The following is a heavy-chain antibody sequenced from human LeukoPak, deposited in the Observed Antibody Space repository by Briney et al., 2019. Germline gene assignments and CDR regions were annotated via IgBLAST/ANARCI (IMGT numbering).Heavy chain of an antibody. Sequence: SETLSLTCAVSGGSISSGGYSWSWIRQPPGKGLEWIGYIYYSGSTYYNPSLKSRVTISVDTSKNQFSLKLSSVTAADTAVYYCARGTQYDYVWGSYRLGPFDYWGQGTLVTVSS. CDR1: GGSISSGGYS. CDR2: IYYSGST. J-gene: IGHJ4*02. CDR3: ARGTQYDYVWGSYRLGPFDY. D-gene: IGHD3-16*02. V-gene: IGHV4-30-2*05.